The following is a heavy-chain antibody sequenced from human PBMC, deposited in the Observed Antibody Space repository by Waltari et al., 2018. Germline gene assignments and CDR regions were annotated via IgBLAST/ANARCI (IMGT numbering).Heavy chain of an antibody. D-gene: IGHD6-19*01. J-gene: IGHJ4*02. CDR1: GGSISSHY. V-gene: IGHV4-59*11. CDR2: IYYSGRT. Sequence: QVQLQESGPGLVKPSETLSLTCTVSGGSISSHYWSWIRQPPGKGLEWIGYIYYSGRTNYNPSLKSRVTTSVDTSKNQFSLKLSFVTAADTAVYYCARLRKRTGAVAEFADYLGQGTLVIVSS. CDR3: ARLRKRTGAVAEFADY.